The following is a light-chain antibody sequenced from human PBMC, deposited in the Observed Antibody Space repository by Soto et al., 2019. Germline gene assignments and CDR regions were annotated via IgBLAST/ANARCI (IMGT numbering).Light chain of an antibody. J-gene: IGKJ5*01. CDR3: QQRHMWPIT. Sequence: EVVMTQSPATLSVSPGVRATLSCRASQTVSSNLAWYQQKPGQAPRLLIYDAYNRATGIPPRFSGSGSGTDFTLTISSLEPEDSAVYYCQQRHMWPITFGQGTRLEIK. V-gene: IGKV3-11*01. CDR2: DAY. CDR1: QTVSSN.